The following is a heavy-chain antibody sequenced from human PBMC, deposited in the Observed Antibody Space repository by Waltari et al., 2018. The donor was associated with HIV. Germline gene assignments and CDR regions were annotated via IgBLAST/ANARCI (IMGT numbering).Heavy chain of an antibody. CDR3: VRVVSDGNGSSWLDP. Sequence: QVQLQESGPGQVEPSVTLSPTCVVSGGSISTHNWWTWVRQPPGKGLAWIGEIYHPGSTNYNKSLKSRVTISVDKSKNQFSLELRSVTAADTAVYYCVRVVSDGNGSSWLDPWGQGTLVTVSS. D-gene: IGHD2-21*01. CDR1: GGSISTHNW. J-gene: IGHJ5*02. V-gene: IGHV4-4*02. CDR2: IYHPGST.